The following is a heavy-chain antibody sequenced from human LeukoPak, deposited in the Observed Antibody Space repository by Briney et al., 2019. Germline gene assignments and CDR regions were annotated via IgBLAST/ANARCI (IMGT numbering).Heavy chain of an antibody. D-gene: IGHD2-15*01. V-gene: IGHV5-51*01. CDR3: ARQGLGYCSGGSCYPWFDP. Sequence: GESLKISCKGSGYSFTNYWIGWVRQMPGKGLEWMGTIYPGDSDTRYSPSFQGQVTISADKSISTAYLQWSSLKASDTAMYYCARQGLGYCSGGSCYPWFDPWGQGTLVTVSS. CDR2: IYPGDSDT. J-gene: IGHJ5*02. CDR1: GYSFTNYW.